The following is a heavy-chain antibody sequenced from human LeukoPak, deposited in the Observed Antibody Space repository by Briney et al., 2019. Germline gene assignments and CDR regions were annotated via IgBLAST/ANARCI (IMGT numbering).Heavy chain of an antibody. D-gene: IGHD6-19*01. V-gene: IGHV3-11*04. CDR1: GFTFCDYY. J-gene: IGHJ3*02. CDR2: ISSSGSTI. Sequence: GGSLRLSCAASGFTFCDYYMSWIRQAPGKGLEWVSYISSSGSTIYYANSVKGRVTISRDNAKTSLYLQMNRLRAEDTAVYYCARSRSSGTYDAFDIWGQGTMVTVSS. CDR3: ARSRSSGTYDAFDI.